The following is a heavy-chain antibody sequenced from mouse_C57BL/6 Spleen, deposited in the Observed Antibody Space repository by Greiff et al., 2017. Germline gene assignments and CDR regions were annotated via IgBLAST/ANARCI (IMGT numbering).Heavy chain of an antibody. CDR1: GYTFTSYW. CDR3: ATTGTGAYYFDY. J-gene: IGHJ2*01. CDR2: IDPSDSYT. V-gene: IGHV1-50*01. Sequence: QVQLQQPGAELVKPGASVKLSCKASGYTFTSYWMQWVKQRPGQGLEWIGEIDPSDSYTNYNQKFKGKATLTVDTSSSTAYMQLSSLTSEDSAVYYCATTGTGAYYFDYGGQGTTLTVSS. D-gene: IGHD4-1*01.